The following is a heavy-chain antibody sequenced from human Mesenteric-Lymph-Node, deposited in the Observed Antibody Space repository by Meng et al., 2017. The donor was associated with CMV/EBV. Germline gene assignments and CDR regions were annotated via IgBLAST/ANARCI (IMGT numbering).Heavy chain of an antibody. V-gene: IGHV4-59*01. CDR1: GGSISNYY. Sequence: GSLRLSCTVSGGSISNYYWTWIRQPPGKGLEWIGYIYYSGSTNYHPSLKSRVSISVDTSKNQFSLKLSSVTTADTAVYYCAREGRGNANGMDVWGQGTTVTVSS. CDR2: IYYSGST. D-gene: IGHD4-23*01. J-gene: IGHJ6*02. CDR3: AREGRGNANGMDV.